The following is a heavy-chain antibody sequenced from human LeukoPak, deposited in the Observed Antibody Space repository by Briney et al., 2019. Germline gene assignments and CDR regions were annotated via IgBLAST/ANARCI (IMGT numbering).Heavy chain of an antibody. CDR2: INSDGSST. D-gene: IGHD1-26*01. Sequence: GGSLRLSCAAAGFAFSSYWMHWVRQAPGKGLVWVSRINSDGSSTSYADSVKGRFTISRENAKNTLYLQMKSLRAEATAVYYCARDRGGSYGEFDYWGQGTLVTVSS. CDR3: ARDRGGSYGEFDY. CDR1: GFAFSSYW. V-gene: IGHV3-74*01. J-gene: IGHJ4*02.